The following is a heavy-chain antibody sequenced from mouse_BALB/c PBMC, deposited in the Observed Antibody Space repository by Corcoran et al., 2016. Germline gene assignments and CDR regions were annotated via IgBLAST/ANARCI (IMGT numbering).Heavy chain of an antibody. D-gene: IGHD1-1*01. CDR1: GYSFTGYY. J-gene: IGHJ2*01. CDR2: ISCYNGAT. CDR3: ARWDGSSQYYFDY. V-gene: IGHV1S34*01. Sequence: LVKTGASVKISCKASGYSFTGYYMHWVKQSHGKSLEWIGYISCYNGATSYNQKFKGKDTFTVDTSSSTAYMQFNSLTSEDSAVYYCARWDGSSQYYFDYWGQGTTLTVSS.